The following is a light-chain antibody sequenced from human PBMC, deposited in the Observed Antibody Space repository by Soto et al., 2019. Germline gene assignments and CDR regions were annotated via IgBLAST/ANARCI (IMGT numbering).Light chain of an antibody. J-gene: IGKJ4*01. Sequence: EIVLTQSPATLSLSPGERATLSCRASQSVSSYLAWYQQKPGQAPRLLIYDASNRATCIPARFSGSGSGTDFTLTISSLEPEEFAGYYCPQRINWLLTFGGETKVEIK. CDR3: PQRINWLLT. V-gene: IGKV3-11*01. CDR1: QSVSSY. CDR2: DAS.